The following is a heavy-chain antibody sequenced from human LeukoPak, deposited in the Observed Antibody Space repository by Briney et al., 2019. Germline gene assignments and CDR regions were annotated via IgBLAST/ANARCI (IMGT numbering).Heavy chain of an antibody. Sequence: SVKVSYNASRRTFSSYAISWLRQAPGQRLEWMGGIIPIFGTVNYAQKFQVRGTNTGYESPSTAYIALSSRRSEDTAVNYWPRDRGQGFGGTNWLDPWGQGTLVTVSS. D-gene: IGHD3-10*01. CDR3: PRDRGQGFGGTNWLDP. V-gene: IGHV1-69*01. CDR2: IIPIFGTV. J-gene: IGHJ5*02. CDR1: RRTFSSYA.